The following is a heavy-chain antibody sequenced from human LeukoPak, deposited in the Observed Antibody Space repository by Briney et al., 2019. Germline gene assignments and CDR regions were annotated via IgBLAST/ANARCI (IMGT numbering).Heavy chain of an antibody. CDR1: GFTFSSYS. Sequence: GGSLRLSCAASGFTFSSYSMNWVRQAPGKGLEWVSYISSSSSTIYYADSVKGRFTISRDNAKNSLYLQMNSLRAEDTAVYYCARDRALELDAFDIWGQGTMVTVPS. V-gene: IGHV3-48*01. CDR2: ISSSSSTI. CDR3: ARDRALELDAFDI. J-gene: IGHJ3*02. D-gene: IGHD1-7*01.